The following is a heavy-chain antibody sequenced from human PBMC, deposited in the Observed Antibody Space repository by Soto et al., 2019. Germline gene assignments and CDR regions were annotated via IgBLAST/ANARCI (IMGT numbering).Heavy chain of an antibody. D-gene: IGHD6-13*01. CDR2: IYYSGST. CDR3: ARVPIAAAGEYYFDY. CDR1: GGSISSYY. J-gene: IGHJ4*02. V-gene: IGHV4-59*01. Sequence: SLTCTVSGGSISSYYWSWIRQPPGKGLEWIGYIYYSGSTNYNPSLKSRVTISVDTSKNQFSLKLSSVTAADTAVYYCARVPIAAAGEYYFDYWGQGTLVTAPQ.